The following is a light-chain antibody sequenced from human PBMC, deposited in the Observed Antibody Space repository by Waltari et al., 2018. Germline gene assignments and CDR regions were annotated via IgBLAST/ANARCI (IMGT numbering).Light chain of an antibody. Sequence: LVLTQSPSASASLGASVKLTCRLPGEYSAYAIPWHQQQPLKGPRYLMTVNSDGRHKKGDGISERFSGSSSDLDRYLIISRLQSDDEADYFCQTWGTGIQVFGSGTKLTVL. J-gene: IGLJ3*02. CDR3: QTWGTGIQV. CDR2: VNSDGRH. CDR1: GEYSAYA. V-gene: IGLV4-69*01.